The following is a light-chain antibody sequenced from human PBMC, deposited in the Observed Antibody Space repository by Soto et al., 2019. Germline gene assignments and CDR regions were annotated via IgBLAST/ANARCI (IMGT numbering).Light chain of an antibody. CDR2: GNT. CDR3: QSYDSTLSARYV. Sequence: QSVLTQPPSVSGAPGQRVTISCTGSSSNIGANYDVHWYQHRPGTAPKLLIFGNTNRPSGVPDRFSSSKSGTSASLAITGLQAEDEGDYYCQSYDSTLSARYVFGTGTKLTVL. CDR1: SSNIGANYD. V-gene: IGLV1-40*01. J-gene: IGLJ1*01.